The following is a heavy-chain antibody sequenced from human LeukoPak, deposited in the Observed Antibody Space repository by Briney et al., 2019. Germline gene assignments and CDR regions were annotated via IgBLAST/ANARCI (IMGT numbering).Heavy chain of an antibody. V-gene: IGHV4-59*12. CDR3: ARDGTTVSPAV. CDR2: IYYSGST. D-gene: IGHD4-17*01. Sequence: SETLSLTCTVSGASISNYYWTWIRQPPGKGLEWIGYIYYSGSTNYRPSLKSRVTISVDTSKNQPSLKLSSVTAADTAVYYCARDGTTVSPAVWGKGTTVTVSS. CDR1: GASISNYY. J-gene: IGHJ6*04.